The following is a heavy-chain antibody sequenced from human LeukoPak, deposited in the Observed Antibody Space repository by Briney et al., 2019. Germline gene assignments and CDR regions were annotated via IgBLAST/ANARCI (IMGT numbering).Heavy chain of an antibody. D-gene: IGHD2-2*01. CDR1: GFTFSSYS. J-gene: IGHJ4*02. CDR2: FTSSSRSI. V-gene: IGHV3-21*01. Sequence: PGGSLRLSCAASGFTFSSYSMTWVRQAPGKGLEWVSSFTSSSRSIYYADSVKGRFTISRDNAKKSLYLQMNSLRAEDTAVYYCASRYCDSSSCDYLGVFDYRGQGILVTVSS. CDR3: ASRYCDSSSCDYLGVFDY.